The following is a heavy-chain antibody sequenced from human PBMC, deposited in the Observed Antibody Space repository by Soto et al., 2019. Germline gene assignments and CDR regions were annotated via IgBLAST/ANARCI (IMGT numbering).Heavy chain of an antibody. CDR2: INAGNGNT. CDR3: ASLREPWAYFDY. D-gene: IGHD1-26*01. CDR1: GYTFTSYA. Sequence: ASVKVSCKASGYTFTSYAMHWVRQAPGQRLEWMGWINAGNGNTKYSQKFQGRFTISRDNSKNTVYLQMGSLRPEDMAVYYCASLREPWAYFDYWGQGTLVTVSS. V-gene: IGHV1-3*01. J-gene: IGHJ4*02.